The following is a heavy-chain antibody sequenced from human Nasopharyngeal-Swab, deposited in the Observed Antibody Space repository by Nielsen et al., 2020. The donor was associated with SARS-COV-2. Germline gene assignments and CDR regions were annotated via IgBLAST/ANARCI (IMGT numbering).Heavy chain of an antibody. CDR2: ISYDGSNK. CDR1: GFTFSSYG. Sequence: GESLKISCSASGFTFSSYGMHWVRQAPGKGLEWVAVISYDGSNKYYADSVKGRFTISRDNSKNTLYLQMNSLRAEDTAVYYCARDRVKLIAAAATYFDYWGQGTLVTVSS. V-gene: IGHV3-30*03. D-gene: IGHD6-13*01. CDR3: ARDRVKLIAAAATYFDY. J-gene: IGHJ4*02.